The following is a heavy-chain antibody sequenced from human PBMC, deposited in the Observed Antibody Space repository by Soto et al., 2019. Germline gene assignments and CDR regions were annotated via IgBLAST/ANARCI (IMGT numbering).Heavy chain of an antibody. CDR3: GSPNRFLSTKGWSRSYFAY. CDR1: GGSFSNYA. CDR2: IIPIFGTA. J-gene: IGHJ4*02. D-gene: IGHD2-15*01. Sequence: SVKVPCKASGGSFSNYAFSWVRQAPGLGLEWMGGIIPIFGTANYAQKFQDRVTITADEPTSTVYMELSSLRFEDTAVYYCGSPNRFLSTKGWSRSYFAYWGQGTPVTVSS. V-gene: IGHV1-69*13.